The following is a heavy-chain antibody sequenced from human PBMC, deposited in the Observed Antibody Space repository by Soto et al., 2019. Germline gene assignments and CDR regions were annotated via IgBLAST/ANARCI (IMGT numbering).Heavy chain of an antibody. J-gene: IGHJ4*02. CDR1: GFTFSNSW. D-gene: IGHD2-2*01. V-gene: IGHV3-74*01. CDR3: VKVLARGVGVPRFYFDS. Sequence: GGSLRLSCATSGFTFSNSWMHWVRQVSGKGLEWVSRINADGTSTSYADSVKGRFTISRDNAKNTLYLHVNSLRAEDTAVYYCVKVLARGVGVPRFYFDSWGQGALVTVSS. CDR2: INADGTST.